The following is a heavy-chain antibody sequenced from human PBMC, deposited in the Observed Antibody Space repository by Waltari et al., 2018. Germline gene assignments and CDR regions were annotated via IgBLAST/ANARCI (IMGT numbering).Heavy chain of an antibody. D-gene: IGHD3-10*01. CDR1: GFMFSSYW. Sequence: EVQLVESGGGLVQPGGSLRLSCDVSGFMFSSYWMTWVRQGPGRGREGVANINHDGSEKYYVDSVKGRFTISRDNTKSSLFLQMNSLRAEDTAVYYCATYRWLGYWGQGSLVTVSS. V-gene: IGHV3-7*03. J-gene: IGHJ4*02. CDR2: INHDGSEK. CDR3: ATYRWLGY.